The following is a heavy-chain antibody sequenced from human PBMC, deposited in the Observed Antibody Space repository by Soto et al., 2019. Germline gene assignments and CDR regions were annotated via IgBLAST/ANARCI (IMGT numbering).Heavy chain of an antibody. CDR2: IYPGDSDT. J-gene: IGHJ4*02. D-gene: IGHD3-22*01. CDR3: ARRPKTDYYDSSGSFFDY. V-gene: IGHV5-51*01. CDR1: GYSFTSYW. Sequence: WESLKISCKGSGYSFTSYWIGWVRQMPGKGLEWMGIIYPGDSDTRYSPSFQGQVTISADKSISTAYLQWSSLKASDTAMYYCARRPKTDYYDSSGSFFDYWGQGTLVTVSS.